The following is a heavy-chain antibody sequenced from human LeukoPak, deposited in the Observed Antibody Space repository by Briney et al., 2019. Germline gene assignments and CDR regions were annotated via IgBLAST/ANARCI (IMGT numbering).Heavy chain of an antibody. D-gene: IGHD6-13*01. CDR1: GYTFTSYD. CDR2: IIPILGIA. V-gene: IGHV1-69*04. Sequence: GASVKVSCKASGYTFTSYDINWVRQAPGQGLEWMGRIIPILGIANYAQKFQGRVTITADKSTSTAYMELSSLRSEDTAVYYCARGGSSWNYYYYGMDVWGQGTTVTVSS. J-gene: IGHJ6*02. CDR3: ARGGSSWNYYYYGMDV.